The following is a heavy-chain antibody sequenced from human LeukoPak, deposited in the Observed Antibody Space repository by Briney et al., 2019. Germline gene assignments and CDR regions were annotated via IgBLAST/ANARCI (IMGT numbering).Heavy chain of an antibody. V-gene: IGHV3-30*01. Sequence: PGRSLRLSCAASGFTFSSYAMHWVRQAPGKGLEWVAVISYDGRHKNYADSVKGRFTISRDDSENTLYLQMNSLRIEDTAIYYCARDEYDGYNLGPSDYWGQGTLVTVSS. J-gene: IGHJ4*02. CDR1: GFTFSSYA. D-gene: IGHD5-24*01. CDR2: ISYDGRHK. CDR3: ARDEYDGYNLGPSDY.